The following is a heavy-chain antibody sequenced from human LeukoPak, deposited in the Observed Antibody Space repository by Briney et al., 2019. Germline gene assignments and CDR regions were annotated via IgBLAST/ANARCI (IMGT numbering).Heavy chain of an antibody. D-gene: IGHD1-1*01. Sequence: GASVKVSCKASGYTFTGYYIHWVRQAPGQGLEWMGIINPSGGSTIYAQKFQGRVTMTRDMSTGTVYMELSRLRSEDRAIYYCARGREPERRGDWFDPWGQGTLVTVSS. J-gene: IGHJ5*02. CDR2: INPSGGST. V-gene: IGHV1-46*01. CDR1: GYTFTGYY. CDR3: ARGREPERRGDWFDP.